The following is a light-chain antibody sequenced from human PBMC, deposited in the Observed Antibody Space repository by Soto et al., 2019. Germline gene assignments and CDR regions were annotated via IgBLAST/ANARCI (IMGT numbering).Light chain of an antibody. J-gene: IGKJ5*01. CDR3: QQAASFPIN. Sequence: DIQMTHSPSTLSGSVGDRVTITCRASQTISSWLAWYQQKPGKAPKLLIYDASSLESGVPSRFSGSGSGTDFTLTINSLQPEDFATYYCQQAASFPINFGQGTRLEIK. CDR2: DAS. V-gene: IGKV1-5*01. CDR1: QTISSW.